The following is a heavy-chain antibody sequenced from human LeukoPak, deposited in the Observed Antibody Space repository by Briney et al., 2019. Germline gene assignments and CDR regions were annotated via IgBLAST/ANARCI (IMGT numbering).Heavy chain of an antibody. CDR3: ARVPMVRGVIIPNWFDP. D-gene: IGHD3-10*01. CDR2: ISAYNGNT. J-gene: IGHJ5*02. V-gene: IGHV1-18*04. CDR1: VYTFTSYG. Sequence: ASVKVSSKPSVYTFTSYGISWVRQAPGQGLEWMGWISAYNGNTNYAQKLQGRVTMTTDTSTSTAYMELRSLRSDDTAVYYCARVPMVRGVIIPNWFDPWGQGTLVTVSS.